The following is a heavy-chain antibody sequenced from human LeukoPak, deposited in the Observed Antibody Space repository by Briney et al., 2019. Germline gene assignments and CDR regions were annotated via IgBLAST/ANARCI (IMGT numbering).Heavy chain of an antibody. CDR3: ARDRAARGVGYFDY. D-gene: IGHD6-6*01. V-gene: IGHV3-23*01. J-gene: IGHJ4*02. CDR1: GFTFSSYA. CDR2: ISGSGGST. Sequence: GGSLRLSCAASGFTFSSYAMTWVRQAPGKGLEWVAAISGSGGSTYYADSAKGRFTISRDNSKNTLYLQMNSLRAEDTAVYYCARDRAARGVGYFDYWGQGTLVTVSS.